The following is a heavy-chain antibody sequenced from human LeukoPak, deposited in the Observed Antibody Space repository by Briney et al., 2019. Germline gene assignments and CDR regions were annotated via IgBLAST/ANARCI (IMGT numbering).Heavy chain of an antibody. J-gene: IGHJ4*02. CDR3: ARAKVTASPHDY. CDR1: GHTFTSYG. V-gene: IGHV1-18*01. D-gene: IGHD2-21*02. CDR2: ISAYNGST. Sequence: ASVKVSCKASGHTFTSYGISWVRQAPGQGLEWMGWISAYNGSTNYAQKLQGRVTMTTDTSTSTAYMELRSLRSDDTAVYYCARAKVTASPHDYWGQGTLVTVSS.